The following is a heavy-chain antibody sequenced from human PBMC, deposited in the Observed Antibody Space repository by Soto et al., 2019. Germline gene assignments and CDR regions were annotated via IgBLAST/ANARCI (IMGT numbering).Heavy chain of an antibody. Sequence: ASEKVSCKASGYTFTSYYMHWVRQAPGQGHEWMGIINPSGGSTSFEQKFHGRVTMTRATSTSTVYMELSSLRSDDTAVHYCSLGGNWNDVCSLFDPWGQGTLVTFSS. D-gene: IGHD1-1*01. V-gene: IGHV1-46*01. J-gene: IGHJ5*02. CDR2: INPSGGST. CDR3: SLGGNWNDVCSLFDP. CDR1: GYTFTSYY.